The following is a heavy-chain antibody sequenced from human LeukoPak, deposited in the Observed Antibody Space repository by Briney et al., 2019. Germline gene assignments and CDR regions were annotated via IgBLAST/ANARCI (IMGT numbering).Heavy chain of an antibody. CDR1: GVPISSRSYY. V-gene: IGHV4-39*01. CDR3: ARHGSGSYDY. CDR2: IYYSGST. Sequence: SETLSLTCSVSGVPISSRSYYWGWIRQPPGKGLEWIGSIYYSGSTYYNPSLKSRVTISVDTSKNQFSLKLSSVTAADTAVYYCARHGSGSYDYWGQGTLVTVSS. D-gene: IGHD1-26*01. J-gene: IGHJ4*02.